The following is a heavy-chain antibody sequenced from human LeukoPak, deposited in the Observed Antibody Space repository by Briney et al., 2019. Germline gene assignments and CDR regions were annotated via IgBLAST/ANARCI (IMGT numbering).Heavy chain of an antibody. CDR1: GFIFNNAW. CDR2: IYGGGST. J-gene: IGHJ4*02. Sequence: GGSLRLSCAGSGFIFNNAWMSWVRQAPGKGLEWVSLIYGGGSTYYADSVKGRFTISRDNSKNTLYLQMNSLRAEDTAVYYCARRGDGGRSFDYWGQGTLVTVSS. CDR3: ARRGDGGRSFDY. D-gene: IGHD4-23*01. V-gene: IGHV3-53*01.